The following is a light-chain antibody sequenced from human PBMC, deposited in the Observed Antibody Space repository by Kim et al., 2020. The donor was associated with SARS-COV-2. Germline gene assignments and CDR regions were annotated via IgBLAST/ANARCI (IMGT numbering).Light chain of an antibody. Sequence: FASFGDRVPITCRARQMIRNYLAWYPQKPEQAPNPRIIKESRLEPGVPSRLSGRGSGTESILTTGSRQLEDFGTYSCQKKLVHVTFGQGTKVDIK. CDR1: QMIRNY. J-gene: IGKJ1*01. V-gene: IGKV1-5*03. CDR2: KES. CDR3: QKKLVHVT.